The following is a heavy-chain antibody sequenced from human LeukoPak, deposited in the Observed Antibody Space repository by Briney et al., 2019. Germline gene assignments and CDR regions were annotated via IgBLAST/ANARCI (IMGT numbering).Heavy chain of an antibody. CDR2: IYYSEDT. D-gene: IGHD4/OR15-4a*01. Sequence: SETLSLTCTVSRGSISGYSWSWIRKSPGGGLEWIGYIYYSEDTAYNPSLRSRVTMSVDTSKNQFSLQLKSMTTADTAVYYCVRGPYGASISKWFDPWGQGTLVTVSS. V-gene: IGHV4-59*01. CDR1: RGSISGYS. J-gene: IGHJ5*02. CDR3: VRGPYGASISKWFDP.